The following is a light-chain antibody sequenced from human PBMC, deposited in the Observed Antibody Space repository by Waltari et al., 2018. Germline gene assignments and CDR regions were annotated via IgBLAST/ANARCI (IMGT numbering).Light chain of an antibody. CDR2: DVS. CDR3: SSYTSSSTLEV. J-gene: IGLJ2*01. V-gene: IGLV2-14*03. CDR1: SSDVAGYNY. Sequence: QSALPQPASVSGSPGQSIPISCTGTSSDVAGYNYVSWYQHHPGNAPKLMIYDVSNRPSGVSNRFSGSKSGNTASLTISGLQAEDEADYYCSSYTSSSTLEVFGGGTKLTVL.